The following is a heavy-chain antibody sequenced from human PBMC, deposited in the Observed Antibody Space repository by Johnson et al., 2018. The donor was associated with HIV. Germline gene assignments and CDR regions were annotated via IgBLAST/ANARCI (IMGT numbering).Heavy chain of an antibody. D-gene: IGHD5-24*01. J-gene: IGHJ3*02. CDR1: GFTFSSYW. V-gene: IGHV3-15*01. Sequence: VQLVESGGGLVQPGGSLRLSCAASGFTFSSYWMSWVRQAPGKGLEWVGRIKSNTDGGTTDYAAPVKGRFTISRDDSKNTLYLQMNSLKTEDTAVYYCMTMATTHEGYAFDIWGQGTMVTVSS. CDR2: IKSNTDGGTT. CDR3: MTMATTHEGYAFDI.